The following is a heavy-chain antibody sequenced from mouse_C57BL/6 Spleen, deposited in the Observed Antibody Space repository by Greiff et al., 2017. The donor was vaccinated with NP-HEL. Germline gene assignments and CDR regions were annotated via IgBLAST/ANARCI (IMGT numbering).Heavy chain of an antibody. CDR2: IYPGSGNT. CDR1: GYSFTSYY. CDR3: ANPYYSNYDYAMDY. D-gene: IGHD2-5*01. J-gene: IGHJ4*01. Sequence: VQLQQSGPELVKPGASVKISCKASGYSFTSYYIHWVKQRPGQGLEWIGWIYPGSGNTKYNEKFKGKATLTADTSSSTAYMQLSSLTSEDSAVYYCANPYYSNYDYAMDYWGQGTSVTVSS. V-gene: IGHV1-66*01.